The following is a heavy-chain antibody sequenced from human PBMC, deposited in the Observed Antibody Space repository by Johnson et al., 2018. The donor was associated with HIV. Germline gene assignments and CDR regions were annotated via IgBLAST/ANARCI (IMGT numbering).Heavy chain of an antibody. V-gene: IGHV3-9*01. CDR1: GFTFEDYS. CDR2: ISWRSGST. CDR3: ARGSRYTYDNDDAYLLHAFDF. Sequence: EVQLVESGGGLIQPGRSLRLSCAASGFTFEDYSMHWVRQTPGKGLEWVSSISWRSGSTAYADSVKGRFTISRDNAKKSLYLQMDSLGAEDTAFYYCARGSRYTYDNDDAYLLHAFDFWGQGTMVTVSS. J-gene: IGHJ3*01. D-gene: IGHD3-22*01.